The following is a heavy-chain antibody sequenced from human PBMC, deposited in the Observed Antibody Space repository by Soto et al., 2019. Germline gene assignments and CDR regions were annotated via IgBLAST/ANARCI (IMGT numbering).Heavy chain of an antibody. Sequence: QVQLVQSGAEVKKPGASAKVSCKASGYTFTSYAMHWVRQAPGQRLEWMGWINAGNGNTKYSQKFQGRVTITRDTSASTAYMELSSLRSEDTAVYYCAGRPSLAVAGTFRSTLPDYWGQGTLVTVSS. J-gene: IGHJ4*02. D-gene: IGHD6-19*01. CDR2: INAGNGNT. CDR3: AGRPSLAVAGTFRSTLPDY. CDR1: GYTFTSYA. V-gene: IGHV1-3*01.